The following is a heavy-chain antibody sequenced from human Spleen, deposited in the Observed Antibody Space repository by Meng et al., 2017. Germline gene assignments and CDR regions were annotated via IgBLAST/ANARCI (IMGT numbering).Heavy chain of an antibody. Sequence: LVQSGPEVKKPGASVKLSCKPSGYTFAAYLIHWLRQAPGQGLEWMGRIDPNNDHTQYAQNFQGRVTMTSDTSISTVYMELNGLRSDDTAVYYCARDEDISAAGKLFGDYWGQGTLVTVSS. V-gene: IGHV1-2*06. D-gene: IGHD6-13*01. CDR1: GYTFAAYL. J-gene: IGHJ4*02. CDR2: IDPNNDHT. CDR3: ARDEDISAAGKLFGDY.